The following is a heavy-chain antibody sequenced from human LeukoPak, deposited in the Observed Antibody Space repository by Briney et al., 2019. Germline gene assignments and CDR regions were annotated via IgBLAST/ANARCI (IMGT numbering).Heavy chain of an antibody. CDR1: GGSISSSNW. CDR3: ARLTPRGVTGVDY. Sequence: SGTLSLTCAVSGGSISSSNWWSWVRQPPGKGLEWIGEIYHSGSTNYNASLKSRVTILVDKSKNQFSLKLSSVTAADTAVYYCARLTPRGVTGVDYWGQGTLVTVSS. D-gene: IGHD1-14*01. CDR2: IYHSGST. V-gene: IGHV4-4*02. J-gene: IGHJ4*02.